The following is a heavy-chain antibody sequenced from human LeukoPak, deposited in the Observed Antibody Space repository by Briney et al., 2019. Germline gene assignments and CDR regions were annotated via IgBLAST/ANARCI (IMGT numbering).Heavy chain of an antibody. CDR2: IYTSGST. J-gene: IGHJ6*03. V-gene: IGHV4-4*09. Sequence: SETLSLTCTVSGGSISSYYWSWIRQPPGKGLEWIGYIYTSGSTNYNPSLKRRVTISVDTSNNQFSLKLSSVTAADTAVYYCARLRGDIVVVPAAIYYYMDVWGKGTTVTVSS. CDR3: ARLRGDIVVVPAAIYYYMDV. CDR1: GGSISSYY. D-gene: IGHD2-2*01.